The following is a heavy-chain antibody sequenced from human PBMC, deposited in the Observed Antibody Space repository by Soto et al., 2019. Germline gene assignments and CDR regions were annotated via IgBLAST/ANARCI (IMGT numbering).Heavy chain of an antibody. Sequence: LRLSCAASGFTFSSYGMHWVRQAPGKGLEWVAVIWYDGSNKYYADSVKGRFTISRDNSKNTLYLQMNSLRAEDTAVYYCARDYYDSSGYPTAQYYFDYWGQGTLVTVSS. CDR3: ARDYYDSSGYPTAQYYFDY. CDR2: IWYDGSNK. V-gene: IGHV3-33*01. J-gene: IGHJ4*02. CDR1: GFTFSSYG. D-gene: IGHD3-22*01.